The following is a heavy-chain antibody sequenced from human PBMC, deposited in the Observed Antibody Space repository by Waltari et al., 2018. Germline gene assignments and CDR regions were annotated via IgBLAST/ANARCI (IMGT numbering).Heavy chain of an antibody. CDR3: ATGQQLARYWYFDL. CDR2: FDPEDGET. Sequence: QVQLVQSGAEVKKPGASVKVSCKVSGYTLTELSMHWVRQAPGKGLEWMGGFDPEDGETISAQNFQSRVTMTEDTSTDPDYMGLSSLRSAVTAVDYCATGQQLARYWYFDLWGRGTLVTVSS. CDR1: GYTLTELS. J-gene: IGHJ2*01. V-gene: IGHV1-24*01. D-gene: IGHD6-13*01.